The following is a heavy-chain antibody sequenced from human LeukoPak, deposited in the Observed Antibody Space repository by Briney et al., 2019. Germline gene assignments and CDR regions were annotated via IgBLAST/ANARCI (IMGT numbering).Heavy chain of an antibody. Sequence: SETLSLTCTVSGGSISSYYWSWIRQPPGKGLEWIGYIYYSGSTNYNPSLKSRVTISVDTSKNQFSLKLSSVTAADTAVYYCARSRHYYDSSGYPRWYYFDYWGQGTLVTVSS. J-gene: IGHJ4*02. CDR1: GGSISSYY. V-gene: IGHV4-59*01. D-gene: IGHD3-22*01. CDR2: IYYSGST. CDR3: ARSRHYYDSSGYPRWYYFDY.